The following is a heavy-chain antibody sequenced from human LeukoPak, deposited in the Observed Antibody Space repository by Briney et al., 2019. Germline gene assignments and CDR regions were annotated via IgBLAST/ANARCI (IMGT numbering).Heavy chain of an antibody. V-gene: IGHV4-34*01. D-gene: IGHD2-15*01. Sequence: SETLSLTCAVYGGSFSGYYWSWIRQPPGKGLEWIGEINHGGSTHYNPSLKSRVTMSVDTSKNQFSLKVTSVTAADTAVYYCARGPHCSGGSCYSPAFDYWGQGTLVTVSS. J-gene: IGHJ4*02. CDR3: ARGPHCSGGSCYSPAFDY. CDR2: INHGGST. CDR1: GGSFSGYY.